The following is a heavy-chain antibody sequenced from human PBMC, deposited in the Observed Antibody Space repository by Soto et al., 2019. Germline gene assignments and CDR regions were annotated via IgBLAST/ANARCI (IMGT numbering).Heavy chain of an antibody. CDR1: GYTFINYD. Sequence: ASVKVSCKASGYTFINYDISWVRQATGQGLEWMGWMNPGSGKTGYANKFQGRVTMTRDASTSTAHLELSSLTSEDAAVYYCARMASSGTLNWFDPWGQGTLVTVSS. J-gene: IGHJ5*02. CDR2: MNPGSGKT. CDR3: ARMASSGTLNWFDP. V-gene: IGHV1-8*02.